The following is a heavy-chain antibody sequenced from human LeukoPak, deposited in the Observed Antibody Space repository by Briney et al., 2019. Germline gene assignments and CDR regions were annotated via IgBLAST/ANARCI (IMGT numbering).Heavy chain of an antibody. CDR2: IKQDGNEK. D-gene: IGHD5-12*01. CDR1: GFTFSTYW. CDR3: ARSGYDYRVLAY. J-gene: IGHJ4*02. Sequence: GGSLRLSCAASGFTFSTYWMNWVRQAPGKGLEWVANIKQDGNEKYYVDSVKGRFTISRDNAKNLLYLQMNSLRAEDMAVYYCARSGYDYRVLAYWGQGTLVTVSS. V-gene: IGHV3-7*01.